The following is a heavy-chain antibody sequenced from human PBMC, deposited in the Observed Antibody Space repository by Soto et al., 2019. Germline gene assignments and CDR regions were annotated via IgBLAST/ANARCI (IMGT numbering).Heavy chain of an antibody. CDR1: GGPISSSSYY. D-gene: IGHD5-18*01. Sequence: QLQLQESGPGLVRPSETLSLTCTVSGGPISSSSYYWGWIRQAPGKGLEWLGTIYYTGYTYHNPSLKTHVTTAVDTSKDQFSLKLTSVTAADTALYYCARSAIATHWFFDLWGRGTLVTVSS. CDR2: IYYTGYT. V-gene: IGHV4-39*01. J-gene: IGHJ2*01. CDR3: ARSAIATHWFFDL.